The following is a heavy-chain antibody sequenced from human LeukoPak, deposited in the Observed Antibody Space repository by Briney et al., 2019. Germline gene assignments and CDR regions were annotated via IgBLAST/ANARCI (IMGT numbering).Heavy chain of an antibody. D-gene: IGHD5-18*01. Sequence: GGSLRLSCAASGFTVSSNYMSWVRQAPRKGLEWVSVIYSGGSTYYADSVTGRFTISRDNSKNTLYLQMNSLRAEDTAVYYCAREGRYSYGFNYWGQGTLVTVSS. V-gene: IGHV3-53*01. J-gene: IGHJ4*02. CDR1: GFTVSSNY. CDR2: IYSGGST. CDR3: AREGRYSYGFNY.